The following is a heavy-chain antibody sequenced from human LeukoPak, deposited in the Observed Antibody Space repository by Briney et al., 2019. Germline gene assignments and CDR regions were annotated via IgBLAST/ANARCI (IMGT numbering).Heavy chain of an antibody. CDR2: IYYSGGT. CDR1: GGSISSSSYY. D-gene: IGHD2-2*01. Sequence: SETLSLTCTVSGGSISSSSYYWGWIRQPPGKGLEWIGSIYYSGGTYYNPSLKSRVTISVDTSKSHFSLKLTSVTAADTAVYFCARDRQPSRYNGLDVWGQGTTVTVSS. J-gene: IGHJ6*02. V-gene: IGHV4-39*07. CDR3: ARDRQPSRYNGLDV.